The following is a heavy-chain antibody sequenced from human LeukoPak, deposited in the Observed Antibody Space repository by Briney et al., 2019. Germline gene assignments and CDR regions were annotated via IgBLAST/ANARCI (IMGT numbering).Heavy chain of an antibody. Sequence: GASVKVSCKASGYTFTSYYMHWVRRAPGQGLEWMGWINPNSGGTNYAQKFQGRVTMTRDTSISTAYMELSRLRSDDTAVYYCARGRSILGSGYSDAFDIWGQGTMVTVSS. J-gene: IGHJ3*02. D-gene: IGHD3-22*01. V-gene: IGHV1-2*02. CDR3: ARGRSILGSGYSDAFDI. CDR2: INPNSGGT. CDR1: GYTFTSYY.